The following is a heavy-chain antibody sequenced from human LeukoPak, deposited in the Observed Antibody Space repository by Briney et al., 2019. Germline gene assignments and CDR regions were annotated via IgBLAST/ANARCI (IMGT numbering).Heavy chain of an antibody. J-gene: IGHJ5*02. CDR3: ARDNKMGYGSNYFDP. CDR2: IYYSGST. CDR1: GGSISSSSYY. Sequence: SETLSLTCTVSGGSISSSSYYWGWIRQPPGKGLEWIGSIYYSGSTYYNPSLKSRVTISVDTSKNQFSLKLSSVTAADTAVYYCARDNKMGYGSNYFDPWGQGTLVTVSS. D-gene: IGHD3-10*01. V-gene: IGHV4-39*07.